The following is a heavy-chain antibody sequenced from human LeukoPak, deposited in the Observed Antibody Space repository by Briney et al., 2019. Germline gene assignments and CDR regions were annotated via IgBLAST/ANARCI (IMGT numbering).Heavy chain of an antibody. V-gene: IGHV1-2*02. J-gene: IGHJ4*02. D-gene: IGHD6-19*01. CDR3: ARVSSGWYSILSFDY. Sequence: ASVKVSCKASGYIFTAHYIHWVRQAPGQGLEWMGWINPNNGVTNYAQKFQGRVTISVDTSKNQFSLKLSSVTAADTAVYYCARVSSGWYSILSFDYWGQGTLVTVSS. CDR1: GYIFTAHY. CDR2: INPNNGVT.